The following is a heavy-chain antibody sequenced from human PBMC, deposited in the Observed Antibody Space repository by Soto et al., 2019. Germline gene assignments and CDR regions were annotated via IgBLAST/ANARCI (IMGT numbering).Heavy chain of an antibody. CDR2: IWYDGSNK. CDR3: ASSGYPKYGMDV. J-gene: IGHJ6*02. CDR1: GFTFSSYG. D-gene: IGHD3-3*01. V-gene: IGHV3-33*01. Sequence: QVQLVESGGGVVQRGRSLRLSCAASGFTFSSYGMHWVRHAPGKGLEWVAVIWYDGSNKYYADSVKGRFTISRDNSKNTLYLQMNSLRAEDTAVYYCASSGYPKYGMDVWGQGTTVTVSS.